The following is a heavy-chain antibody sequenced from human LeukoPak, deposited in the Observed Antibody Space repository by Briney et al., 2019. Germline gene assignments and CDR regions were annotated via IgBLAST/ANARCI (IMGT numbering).Heavy chain of an antibody. CDR2: IKSKTDGGTT. V-gene: IGHV3-15*01. Sequence: NPGVSLRLSCAASGFTFCNAWMMGLRQAPGQGLEGVGRIKSKTDGGTTDYAAPVKGRFTISRDDSKNTLFLQMNSLQTEDTAVYYCATAVTTYFDCWGQGTLVTVSS. D-gene: IGHD4-17*01. CDR1: GFTFCNAW. J-gene: IGHJ4*02. CDR3: ATAVTTYFDC.